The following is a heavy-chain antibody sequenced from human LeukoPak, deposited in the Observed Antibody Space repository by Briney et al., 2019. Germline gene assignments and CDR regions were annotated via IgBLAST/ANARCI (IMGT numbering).Heavy chain of an antibody. V-gene: IGHV4-31*03. CDR2: IYYSGST. CDR3: ARYGDSYYYGMDV. Sequence: PSETLSLTCTVSGGSISGGGYYWSWIRQHPGKGLEWIGYIYYSGSTYYNPSLKSRVTISVDTSKNQFSLKLSSVTAADTAVYYCARYGDSYYYGMDVWGQGTTVTVSS. D-gene: IGHD4-17*01. J-gene: IGHJ6*02. CDR1: GGSISGGGYY.